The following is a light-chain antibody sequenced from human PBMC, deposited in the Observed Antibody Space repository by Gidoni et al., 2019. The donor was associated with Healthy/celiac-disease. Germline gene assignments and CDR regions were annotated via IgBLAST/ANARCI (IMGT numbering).Light chain of an antibody. CDR2: GAS. Sequence: EIVMTQSPATLSVSPGERATLSCRASQSINSNLAWYQQKPGQAPRLLIYGASTRATGIPARFSGSWSGTAFTLTISSLQSEDFAVYYCQQYNNWPPERTFGQGTKVEIK. V-gene: IGKV3-15*01. CDR3: QQYNNWPPERT. CDR1: QSINSN. J-gene: IGKJ1*01.